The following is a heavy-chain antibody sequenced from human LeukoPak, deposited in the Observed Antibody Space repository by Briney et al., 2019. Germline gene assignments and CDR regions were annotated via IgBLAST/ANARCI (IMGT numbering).Heavy chain of an antibody. CDR3: ARVKNGYNYVFDY. V-gene: IGHV4-38-2*02. D-gene: IGHD5-24*01. CDR1: GYSISSGYY. J-gene: IGHJ4*02. Sequence: SETLSLTCTVSGYSISSGYYWGWIRQPPGKGLEWIANIYHSGNTYYNPSLKSRVTISVDTSKNQFSLNLTSVTAADTAMYYCARVKNGYNYVFDYWGQGSLVTVSS. CDR2: IYHSGNT.